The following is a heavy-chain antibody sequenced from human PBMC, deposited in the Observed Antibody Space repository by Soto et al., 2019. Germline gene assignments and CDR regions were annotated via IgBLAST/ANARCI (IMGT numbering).Heavy chain of an antibody. CDR3: ARITLPTVGLRYYYYMDV. Sequence: EVQLVESGGGLVQPGGSLRLSCAASGFTVSSNYMSWVRQAPGKGLEWVSVIYSGGSTYYADSVKGRFTISRHNSKNTLYLQMNSLRAEDTAVYYCARITLPTVGLRYYYYMDVWGKGTTVTVSS. CDR1: GFTVSSNY. CDR2: IYSGGST. J-gene: IGHJ6*03. D-gene: IGHD3-16*01. V-gene: IGHV3-53*04.